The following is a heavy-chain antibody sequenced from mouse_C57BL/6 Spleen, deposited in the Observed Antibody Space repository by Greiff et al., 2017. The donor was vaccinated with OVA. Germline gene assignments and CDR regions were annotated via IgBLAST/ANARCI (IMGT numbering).Heavy chain of an antibody. CDR3: TRSDSSGYSYAMDD. CDR1: GYTFTDYE. D-gene: IGHD3-2*02. J-gene: IGHJ4*01. CDR2: IDPETGGT. Sequence: QVQLQQSGAELVRPGASVTLSCKASGYTFTDYEMHWVKQTPVHGLEWIGAIDPETGGTAYNQKFKGKAILTADKSSSTAYMELRSLTSEDSAVYYGTRSDSSGYSYAMDDWGQGTSVTVSS. V-gene: IGHV1-15*01.